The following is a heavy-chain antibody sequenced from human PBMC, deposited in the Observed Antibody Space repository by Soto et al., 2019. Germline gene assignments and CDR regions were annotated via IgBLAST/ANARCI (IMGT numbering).Heavy chain of an antibody. Sequence: QVQLQESGPGLVKPSETLSLTCTVSSGSISSYYWSWIRQPPGKGLEWIGYIYYSGTTNYNPSLTSRVTISVDTSNNQVSRTLSSVTAADTAVYYCARRYGVYFDYWGQGTLVTVSS. CDR1: SGSISSYY. J-gene: IGHJ4*02. D-gene: IGHD3-10*01. CDR2: IYYSGTT. V-gene: IGHV4-59*08. CDR3: ARRYGVYFDY.